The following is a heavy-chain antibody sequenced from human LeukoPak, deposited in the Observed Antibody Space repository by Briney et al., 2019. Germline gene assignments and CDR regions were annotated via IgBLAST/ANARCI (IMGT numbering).Heavy chain of an antibody. D-gene: IGHD5-12*01. CDR2: IYHSGST. CDR3: ARRGDSGYDQFDY. Sequence: PSQTLSLTCAVSGGSISSGGYSWSWIRQPPGKGLEWIGYIYHSGSTYYNPSLKSRVTISVDRSKNQFSLKLSSVTAADTAVYYCARRGDSGYDQFDYWGQGTLVTVSS. J-gene: IGHJ4*02. V-gene: IGHV4-30-2*01. CDR1: GGSISSGGYS.